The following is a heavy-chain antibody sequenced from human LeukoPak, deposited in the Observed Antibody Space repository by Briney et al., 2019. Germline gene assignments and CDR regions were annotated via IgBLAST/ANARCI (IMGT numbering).Heavy chain of an antibody. CDR1: TPTPSTYS. D-gene: IGHD5-18*01. CDR3: ARESYSYPYYYYYYMDV. J-gene: IGHJ6*03. V-gene: IGHV3-21*01. Sequence: GRSRILARAADTPTPSTYSMNCDRHPPKKVLEWVSSISSSSSYIYYADSVKGRFTISRDNAKNSLYLQMNSLRAEDTAVYYCARESYSYPYYYYYYMDVWGKGTTVTVSS. CDR2: ISSSSSYI.